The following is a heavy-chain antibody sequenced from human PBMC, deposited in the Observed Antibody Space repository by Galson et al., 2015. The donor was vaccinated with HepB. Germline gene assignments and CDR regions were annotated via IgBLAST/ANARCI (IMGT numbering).Heavy chain of an antibody. V-gene: IGHV4-31*03. J-gene: IGHJ3*02. D-gene: IGHD3-3*01. Sequence: TLSLTCTVSGDSISRSNYFWSWIRQHPGKGLEWIGYIDYRGGAYYSPPLKCRVTLSIDTSKNHFSLMMSSVTAADTAVYYCAREVNIAADSDAFDIWGQGTMVTVSS. CDR2: IDYRGGA. CDR3: AREVNIAADSDAFDI. CDR1: GDSISRSNYF.